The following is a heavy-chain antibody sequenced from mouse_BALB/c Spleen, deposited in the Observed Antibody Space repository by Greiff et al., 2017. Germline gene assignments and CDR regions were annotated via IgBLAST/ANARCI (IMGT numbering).Heavy chain of an antibody. CDR2: INPSTGYT. Sequence: VQLQQSGAELAKPGASVKMSCKASGYTFTSYWMHWVKQRPGQGLEWIGYINPSTGYTEYNQKFKDKATLTADKSSSTAYMQLSSLTSEDSAVYYCARSYYRYGDYYAMDYWGQGTSVTVSS. CDR1: GYTFTSYW. V-gene: IGHV1-7*01. D-gene: IGHD2-14*01. CDR3: ARSYYRYGDYYAMDY. J-gene: IGHJ4*01.